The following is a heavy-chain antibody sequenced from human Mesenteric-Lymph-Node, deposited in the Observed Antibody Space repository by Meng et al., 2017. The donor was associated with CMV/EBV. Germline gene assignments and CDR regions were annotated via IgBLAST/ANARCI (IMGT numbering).Heavy chain of an antibody. Sequence: GESLKISCAASGFTVRSNYMSWVRQAPGKGLEWVAHIDTSGTSTYYADSVKGRVTISRDNAESSLYLQMNSLRAEDTALYYCARGSAYYFWGQGTLVTVSS. D-gene: IGHD3-22*01. J-gene: IGHJ4*02. V-gene: IGHV3-11*04. CDR2: IDTSGTST. CDR3: ARGSAYYF. CDR1: GFTVRSNY.